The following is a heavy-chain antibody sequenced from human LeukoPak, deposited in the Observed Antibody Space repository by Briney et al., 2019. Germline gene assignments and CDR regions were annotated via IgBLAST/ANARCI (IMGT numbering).Heavy chain of an antibody. J-gene: IGHJ5*02. Sequence: ASVKVSFKASGYTFTGYYMHWVRQAPGQGLEWMGWINPNSGGTNYAQKFQGRVTMTRDTSISTAYMELSRLRSDDTAVYYCARGPVERVPSTKNWFDPWGQGTLVTVSS. CDR3: ARGPVERVPSTKNWFDP. CDR2: INPNSGGT. V-gene: IGHV1-2*02. CDR1: GYTFTGYY. D-gene: IGHD4-23*01.